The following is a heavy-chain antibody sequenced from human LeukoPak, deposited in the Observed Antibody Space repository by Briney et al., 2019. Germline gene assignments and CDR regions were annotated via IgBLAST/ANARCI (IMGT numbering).Heavy chain of an antibody. CDR2: INHSGST. Sequence: SETLSLTCAVYGGSFSGYYWGWIRQPPGKGLEWIGEINHSGSTNYNPSLKSRVTISVDTSKNQFSLKLSSVTAADTAVYYCARRGALRYYDSSGYYSTWGQGTLVTVSS. J-gene: IGHJ5*02. CDR1: GGSFSGYY. V-gene: IGHV4-34*01. D-gene: IGHD3-22*01. CDR3: ARRGALRYYDSSGYYST.